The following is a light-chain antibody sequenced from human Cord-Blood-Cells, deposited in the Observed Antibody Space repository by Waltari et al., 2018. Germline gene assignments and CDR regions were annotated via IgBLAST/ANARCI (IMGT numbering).Light chain of an antibody. CDR3: QQSYSTLT. V-gene: IGKV1-39*01. CDR1: QSISSY. J-gene: IGKJ5*01. Sequence: TQLTQPQSSLFASLAEKSTITCRASQSISSYLNWYQQKPGKAPRLLIYAASSLQSGVPSRFSGSGSGTDFTLTISSLQPEDFATYYCQQSYSTLTFGQGTRLEIK. CDR2: AAS.